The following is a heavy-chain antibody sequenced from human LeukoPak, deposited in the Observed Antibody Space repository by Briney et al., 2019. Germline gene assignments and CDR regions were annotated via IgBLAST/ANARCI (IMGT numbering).Heavy chain of an antibody. Sequence: GSLILSCAASGFTFSNYAMSWVRQAPGKGLEWVSAISGSGGSTYYADSVKGRFTISRDNSKNTLYLQMNSLRAEDTAVYYCAKDFYYDILTGSRIRGYFDYWGQGTLVTVSS. CDR1: GFTFSNYA. V-gene: IGHV3-23*01. CDR2: ISGSGGST. D-gene: IGHD3-9*01. J-gene: IGHJ4*02. CDR3: AKDFYYDILTGSRIRGYFDY.